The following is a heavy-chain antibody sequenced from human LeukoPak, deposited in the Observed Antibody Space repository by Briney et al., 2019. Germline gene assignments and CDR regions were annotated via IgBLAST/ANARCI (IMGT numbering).Heavy chain of an antibody. Sequence: GGSLRLSCAASGFTFSSYSMNWVRQAPGKGLEWVSSISSSSSYIYYADSVKGRFTISRHNAKNSLYLQMNSLRAEDTAVYYCARDLFVLGMDVWGQGTTVTVSS. J-gene: IGHJ6*02. V-gene: IGHV3-21*01. D-gene: IGHD3-16*01. CDR2: ISSSSSYI. CDR3: ARDLFVLGMDV. CDR1: GFTFSSYS.